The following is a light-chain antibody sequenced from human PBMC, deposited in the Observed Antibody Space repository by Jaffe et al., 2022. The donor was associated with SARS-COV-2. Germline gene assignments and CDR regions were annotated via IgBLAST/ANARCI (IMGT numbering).Light chain of an antibody. V-gene: IGLV3-19*01. Sequence: SSELTQDPAVSVALGQTVRITCQGDSLRSYYTNWYQQKPGQAPVLVMYGKNNRPAGIPDRFFGSSSGDTASLTITGAQAEDEADYYCGFRDSSDNHRKFGGGTKLTV. J-gene: IGLJ2*01. CDR1: SLRSYY. CDR3: GFRDSSDNHRK. CDR2: GKN.